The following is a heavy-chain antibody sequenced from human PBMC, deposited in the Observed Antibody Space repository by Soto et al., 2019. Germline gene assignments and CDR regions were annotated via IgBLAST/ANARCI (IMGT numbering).Heavy chain of an antibody. D-gene: IGHD3-9*01. CDR3: ARNPNNYDILTGYYKGHDAFDI. J-gene: IGHJ3*02. V-gene: IGHV2-5*02. CDR2: IYWDDDK. Sequence: QITLKESGPPLVKPTQTLTLTCTFSGFSLSTSGVGVGWIRQPPGKALEWLALIYWDDDKRYSPSLKSRLTITKDTSKNQVVLTMTNMDPVDTATYYCARNPNNYDILTGYYKGHDAFDIWGQGTMVTVSS. CDR1: GFSLSTSGVG.